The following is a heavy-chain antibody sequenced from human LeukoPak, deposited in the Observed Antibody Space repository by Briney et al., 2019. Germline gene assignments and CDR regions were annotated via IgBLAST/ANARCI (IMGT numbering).Heavy chain of an antibody. CDR3: ARTTGRGYYDSSGPFDY. J-gene: IGHJ4*02. V-gene: IGHV5-51*01. CDR2: IYAGDSDT. D-gene: IGHD3-22*01. Sequence: GGSLKISCKGSGDSFTSYWIGWVRQMPGKGLEWMGIIYAGDSDTRDSPSFQGQVTISADKSISTAYLQWSSLKASDTAMYYCARTTGRGYYDSSGPFDYWGQGTLVTVSS. CDR1: GDSFTSYW.